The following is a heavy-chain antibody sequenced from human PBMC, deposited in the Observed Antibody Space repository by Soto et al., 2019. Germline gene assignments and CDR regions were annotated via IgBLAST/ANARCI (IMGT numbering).Heavy chain of an antibody. D-gene: IGHD3-3*01. J-gene: IGHJ4*02. CDR2: IDPCGGST. Sequence: APVKVSCKTSGYTFTSHYIHWVRQAPGQGLEWMGIIDPCGGSTSYAQKFQGRVTMTRDTSTSTVYMELSSLRSEDTAVYYCARDQRFLEWFRFDYWGQGTLVTVSS. CDR3: ARDQRFLEWFRFDY. V-gene: IGHV1-46*03. CDR1: GYTFTSHY.